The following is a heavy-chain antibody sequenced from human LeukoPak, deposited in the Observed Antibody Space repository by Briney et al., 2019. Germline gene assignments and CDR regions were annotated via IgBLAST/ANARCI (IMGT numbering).Heavy chain of an antibody. Sequence: PGESLRLSCAASGFSFTTYWMGWVRQAPGKGLEWVANIKQDGTEKYYVDSVMGRFTISRDNAKNSLYLQMNSLRAEDTALYYCARAGLYNWNYDGTAYFDYWGQGTLVTVSS. CDR3: ARAGLYNWNYDGTAYFDY. J-gene: IGHJ4*02. D-gene: IGHD1-7*01. CDR1: GFSFTTYW. CDR2: IKQDGTEK. V-gene: IGHV3-7*03.